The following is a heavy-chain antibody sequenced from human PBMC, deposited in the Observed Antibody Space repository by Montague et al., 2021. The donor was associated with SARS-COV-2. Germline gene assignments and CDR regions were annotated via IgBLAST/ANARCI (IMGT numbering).Heavy chain of an antibody. Sequence: TLSLTCTVSGDSITSKTHYWDWVRQPAGKGLVWIGRLLTSGANNFNPSLKSRLTISRDTSKIEFYLKLSSVTAADTAVYYCARDSPHFDFWRGHYGDKYDLEIWGQGTTVTVS. CDR1: GDSITSKTHY. D-gene: IGHD3-3*01. CDR3: ARDSPHFDFWRGHYGDKYDLEI. CDR2: LLTSGAN. V-gene: IGHV4-61*02. J-gene: IGHJ6*02.